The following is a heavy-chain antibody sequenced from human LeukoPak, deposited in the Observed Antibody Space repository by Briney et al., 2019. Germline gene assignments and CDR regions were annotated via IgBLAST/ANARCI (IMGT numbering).Heavy chain of an antibody. V-gene: IGHV3-23*01. Sequence: GGSLRLSCAASGFTFSSYAMSWVCQAPGKGLEWVSAISGSGGSTYYADSVKGRFTISRDNSKNTLYLQMNSLRAEDTAVYYCARGKYSGSYSAEYYFDYWGQGALVTVSS. J-gene: IGHJ4*02. CDR2: ISGSGGST. D-gene: IGHD1-26*01. CDR1: GFTFSSYA. CDR3: ARGKYSGSYSAEYYFDY.